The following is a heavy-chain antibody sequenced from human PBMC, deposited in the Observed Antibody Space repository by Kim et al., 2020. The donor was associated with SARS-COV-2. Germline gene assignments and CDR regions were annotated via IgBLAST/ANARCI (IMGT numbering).Heavy chain of an antibody. Sequence: TTDHPSPQSRVTISVDTSKNQFSLKLSSVTAADTAVYYCARDKGSGSYSYWGQGILVTVSS. J-gene: IGHJ4*02. D-gene: IGHD3-10*01. CDR2: T. CDR3: ARDKGSGSYSY. V-gene: IGHV4-59*01.